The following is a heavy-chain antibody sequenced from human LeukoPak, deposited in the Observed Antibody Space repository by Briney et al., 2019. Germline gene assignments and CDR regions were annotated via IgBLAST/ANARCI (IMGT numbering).Heavy chain of an antibody. V-gene: IGHV1-46*01. CDR3: ARANSLGTFGI. D-gene: IGHD1-1*01. Sequence: GASVKVSCKASGYTFTSYYMHWVRQAPGQGLEWMGIINPSGGSTSYAQKFQGRVTMTRDMSTSTVYMELSSLRSEDTAMYYCARANSLGTFGIWGRGTMVTVSS. CDR1: GYTFTSYY. J-gene: IGHJ3*02. CDR2: INPSGGST.